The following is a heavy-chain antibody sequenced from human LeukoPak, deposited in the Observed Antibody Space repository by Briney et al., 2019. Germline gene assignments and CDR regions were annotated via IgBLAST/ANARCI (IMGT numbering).Heavy chain of an antibody. CDR3: AKNEGSSSARRFDY. CDR2: ICAGGENT. Sequence: GGSLRLSCAASGFTFPSYAMSWVRQAPGKGLEWVSGICAGGENTDYADSVKGRFTISRDNSKNTLYLQVNSLRAEDTAAYYCAKNEGSSSARRFDYWGQGTLVTVSS. D-gene: IGHD6-19*01. CDR1: GFTFPSYA. J-gene: IGHJ4*02. V-gene: IGHV3-23*01.